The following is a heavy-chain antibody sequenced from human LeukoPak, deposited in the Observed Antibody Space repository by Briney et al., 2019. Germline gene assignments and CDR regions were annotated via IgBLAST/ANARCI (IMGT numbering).Heavy chain of an antibody. CDR1: GGTFSSYA. Sequence: SVKVSCKASGGTFSSYAISWVRQAPGQGLEWMGGIIPIFGTANYAQKFQGRVTITADESTSTAYMEPSSLRSEDTAVYYCAVKAVAGNLGYWGQGTLVTVSS. CDR2: IIPIFGTA. V-gene: IGHV1-69*13. CDR3: AVKAVAGNLGY. J-gene: IGHJ4*02. D-gene: IGHD6-19*01.